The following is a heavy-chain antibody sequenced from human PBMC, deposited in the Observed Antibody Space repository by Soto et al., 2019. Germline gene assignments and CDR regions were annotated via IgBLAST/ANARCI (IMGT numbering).Heavy chain of an antibody. D-gene: IGHD3-22*01. V-gene: IGHV3-11*01. CDR1: GFTFSDYY. Sequence: QVQLVESGGGLVKPGGSLRLSCAASGFTFSDYYLSWIRQAPGKGLERVSYISSSGSTIYYADSVKGRFTISRDNAKNALYLQMNSLIAEDTAVYYCARGPEDYYDSSGYPRAIDYWGQGTLVTVSS. J-gene: IGHJ4*02. CDR3: ARGPEDYYDSSGYPRAIDY. CDR2: ISSSGSTI.